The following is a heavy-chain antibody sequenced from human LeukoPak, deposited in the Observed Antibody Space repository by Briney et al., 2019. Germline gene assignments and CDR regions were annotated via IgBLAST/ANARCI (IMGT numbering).Heavy chain of an antibody. J-gene: IGHJ6*03. D-gene: IGHD5-18*01. CDR1: GGSISSYY. V-gene: IGHV4-59*01. CDR3: ARTTEGGYSYGYFYYYYMDV. CDR2: IFYTGST. Sequence: SETLSLTCAVSGGSISSYYWSWIRQPPGKGLEWIGYIFYTGSTNYNPSLKSRVTMSVDTSKQQFSLKVSSVTAADTAVYYCARTTEGGYSYGYFYYYYMDVWGKGTTVTISS.